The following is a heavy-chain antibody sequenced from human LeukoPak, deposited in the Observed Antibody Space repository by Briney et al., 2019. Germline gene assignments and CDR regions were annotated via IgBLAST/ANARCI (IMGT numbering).Heavy chain of an antibody. CDR2: ISYDGSYK. V-gene: IGHV3-30*04. CDR1: EFTFISYT. Sequence: PGRSLRLSCAASEFTFISYTVHWVRQAPGKGLEWVALISYDGSYKYYADSVKGRFTISRDNSKNTLYLQMNSLRAKDTAVYYCAKDPHSVPSSSWLGGYFDYWGQGTLVTVSS. D-gene: IGHD6-13*01. CDR3: AKDPHSVPSSSWLGGYFDY. J-gene: IGHJ4*02.